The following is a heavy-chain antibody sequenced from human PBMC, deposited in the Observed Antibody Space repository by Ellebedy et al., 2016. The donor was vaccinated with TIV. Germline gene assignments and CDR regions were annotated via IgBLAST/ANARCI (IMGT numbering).Heavy chain of an antibody. V-gene: IGHV1-69*13. CDR2: IIPIFGTA. J-gene: IGHJ6*02. CDR3: AREQDAYYHGMDV. CDR1: VGTFSSYA. Sequence: AASVKVSCKASVGTFSSYAISWLRQAPGQGLEWMGGIIPIFGTANYAQKFQGRVTITADESTSTAYMELSSLRSEDTAVYYCAREQDAYYHGMDVWGQGTTVTVSS.